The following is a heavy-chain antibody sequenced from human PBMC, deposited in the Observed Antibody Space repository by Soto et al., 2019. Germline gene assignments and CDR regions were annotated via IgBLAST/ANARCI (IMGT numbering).Heavy chain of an antibody. CDR1: GGSFSGYY. CDR3: ACWNRARPSFDY. J-gene: IGHJ4*02. D-gene: IGHD1-1*01. V-gene: IGHV4-34*01. CDR2: INHSGST. Sequence: SETLSLTCAVYGGSFSGYYWSWIRQPPGKGLEWIGEINHSGSTNYNPSLKSRVTISVDTSKNQFSLKLSSVTAADTAVYYCACWNRARPSFDYWGQGTLVTVSS.